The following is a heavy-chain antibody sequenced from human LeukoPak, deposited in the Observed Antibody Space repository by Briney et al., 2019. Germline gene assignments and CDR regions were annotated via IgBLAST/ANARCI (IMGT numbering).Heavy chain of an antibody. D-gene: IGHD3-10*01. V-gene: IGHV4-61*02. CDR3: ARQVYGSGSYYNGDNWFDP. CDR2: IYTSGST. CDR1: GGSISSGSYY. J-gene: IGHJ5*02. Sequence: PSETLSLTCTVSGGSISSGSYYWSWIRQPAGKGLEWIGRIYTSGSTNYNPSLKSRVTISVDTSKNQFSLKLSSVTAADTAVYYCARQVYGSGSYYNGDNWFDPWGQGTLVTVSS.